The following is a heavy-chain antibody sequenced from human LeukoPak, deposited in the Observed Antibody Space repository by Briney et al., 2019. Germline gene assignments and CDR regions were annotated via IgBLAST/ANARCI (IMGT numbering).Heavy chain of an antibody. V-gene: IGHV1-2*02. CDR3: VRFGGGYAHAFDI. D-gene: IGHD5-12*01. CDR2: INPNSGGT. J-gene: IGHJ3*02. Sequence: ASVKVSCKASGYTFTGYYMHWVRQAPGQGLEWMGWINPNSGGTNYAQKFQGRVTMTRDTSISTAYMELSRLRSDDTAVYYCVRFGGGYAHAFDIWGQGTMVTVSS. CDR1: GYTFTGYY.